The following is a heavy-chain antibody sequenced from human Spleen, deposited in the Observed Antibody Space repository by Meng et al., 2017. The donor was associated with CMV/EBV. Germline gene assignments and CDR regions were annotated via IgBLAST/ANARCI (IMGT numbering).Heavy chain of an antibody. CDR3: AIESDCSGGSCYGDY. CDR1: GFTFSSYS. CDR2: ISSSSSYL. Sequence: GESLKISCAASGFTFSSYSMNWVRQAPGKGLEWVSSISSSSSYLYYADSVKGRFTISRDNAKNSLYLQMNSLRAEDTAVYYCAIESDCSGGSCYGDYWGQGTLVTVSS. V-gene: IGHV3-21*01. J-gene: IGHJ4*02. D-gene: IGHD2-15*01.